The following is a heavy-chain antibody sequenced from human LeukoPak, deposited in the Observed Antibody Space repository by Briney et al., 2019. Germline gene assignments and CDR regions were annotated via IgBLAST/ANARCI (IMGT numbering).Heavy chain of an antibody. V-gene: IGHV3-23*01. Sequence: PGGSLRLPCAASGFTFSSYAMSWVRQAPGKGLEWVSAISGSGGSTYYADSVKGRFTISRDNSKNTLYLQMNSLRAEDTAVYYCAKDLVVVAASPEYFQHWGQGTLVTVSS. CDR3: AKDLVVVAASPEYFQH. D-gene: IGHD2-15*01. CDR1: GFTFSSYA. J-gene: IGHJ1*01. CDR2: ISGSGGST.